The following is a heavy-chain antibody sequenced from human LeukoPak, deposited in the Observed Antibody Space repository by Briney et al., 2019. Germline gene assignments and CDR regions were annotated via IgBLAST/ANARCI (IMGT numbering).Heavy chain of an antibody. D-gene: IGHD1-26*01. CDR3: ARDKWEPRYAFDI. CDR1: GGSFSAYS. Sequence: SETLSLTCTVYGGSFSAYSWSWIRQPPGKGLEWIGEINHSGSTNYNPSLKSRVTISVDKSKTQFSLKLSSVTAADTAVYYCARDKWEPRYAFDIWGQGTMVTVSS. V-gene: IGHV4-34*01. CDR2: INHSGST. J-gene: IGHJ3*02.